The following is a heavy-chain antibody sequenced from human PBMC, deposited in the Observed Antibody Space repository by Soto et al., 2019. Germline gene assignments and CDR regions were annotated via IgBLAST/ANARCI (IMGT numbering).Heavy chain of an antibody. V-gene: IGHV4-39*01. Sequence: GTLSLTCTVSGGSISSSSYYWGWIRQPPGKGLEWIGNIYYSGSTYNNPSLKSRVTISVDTSKNQFSLKLSPVTAAESAVYYCARQEYYYDRSGYYSPYYNGMDVWGQGTTVTVSS. CDR1: GGSISSSSYY. CDR3: ARQEYYYDRSGYYSPYYNGMDV. CDR2: IYYSGST. J-gene: IGHJ6*02. D-gene: IGHD3-22*01.